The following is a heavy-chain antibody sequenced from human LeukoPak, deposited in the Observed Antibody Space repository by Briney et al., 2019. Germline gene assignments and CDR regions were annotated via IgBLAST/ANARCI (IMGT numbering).Heavy chain of an antibody. CDR2: ISAYDGDT. CDR3: AGDPRDYGDYVWGDYYFDY. J-gene: IGHJ4*02. V-gene: IGHV1-18*01. Sequence: ASVKVSCKASGYTFISYGINWVRQAPGQGLEWMGWISAYDGDTNYAHKFQGRVTMTTDTSTSTAYMELRSLRSDDTAVYYCAGDPRDYGDYVWGDYYFDYWGQGTLVTVSS. D-gene: IGHD4-17*01. CDR1: GYTFISYG.